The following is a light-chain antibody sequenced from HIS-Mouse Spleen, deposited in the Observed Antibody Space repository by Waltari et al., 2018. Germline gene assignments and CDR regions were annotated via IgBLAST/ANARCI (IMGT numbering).Light chain of an antibody. J-gene: IGLJ2*01. Sequence: QSALTQPASVSGSPGQSITISCTGTSSDVGSYNLVSGYQQHPGKAHKLMIYEGSKRPSGVSNRFSGSKSGNTASLTISGLQAEDEADYYCCSYAGSSTVVFGGGTKLTVL. CDR2: EGS. V-gene: IGLV2-23*01. CDR1: SSDVGSYNL. CDR3: CSYAGSSTVV.